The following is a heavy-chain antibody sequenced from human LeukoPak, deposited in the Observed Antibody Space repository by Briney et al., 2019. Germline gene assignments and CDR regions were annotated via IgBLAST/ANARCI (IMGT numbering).Heavy chain of an antibody. J-gene: IGHJ5*02. CDR2: IWYDGSNK. CDR1: GFTFSSYG. CDR3: ARDNWGCQGCYP. D-gene: IGHD7-27*01. Sequence: GGSLGLSCAASGFTFSSYGMHWVRQAPGKGLEWVAVIWYDGSNKYYADSVKGRFTISRDNSKNTLYLQMNSLRAEDTAVYYCARDNWGCQGCYPWVQGTLVSLSS. V-gene: IGHV3-33*01.